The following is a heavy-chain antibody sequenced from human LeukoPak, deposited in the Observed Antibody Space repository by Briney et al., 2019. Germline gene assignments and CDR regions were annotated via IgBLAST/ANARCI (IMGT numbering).Heavy chain of an antibody. CDR1: GFTFSSYA. CDR3: ARESVAGVVLLDY. Sequence: PGGSLRLSCAASGFTFSSYAIHWVRQAPGRGLEWVAVISYDGSNSPYADSVKGRFTISRDNSKNTLYLQMNSLRAEGTAVYYCARESVAGVVLLDYWGQGTLVTVSS. CDR2: ISYDGSNS. D-gene: IGHD6-19*01. J-gene: IGHJ4*02. V-gene: IGHV3-30*04.